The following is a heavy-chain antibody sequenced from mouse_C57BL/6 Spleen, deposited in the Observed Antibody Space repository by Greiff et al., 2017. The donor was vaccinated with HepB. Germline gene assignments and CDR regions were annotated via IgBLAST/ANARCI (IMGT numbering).Heavy chain of an antibody. D-gene: IGHD2-1*01. J-gene: IGHJ4*01. V-gene: IGHV1-74*01. CDR3: AMEGLGNYDYAMDY. CDR1: GYTFTSYW. CDR2: IHPSDSDT. Sequence: QVQLKQPGAELVKPGASVKVSCKASGYTFTSYWMHWVKQRPGQGLEWIGRIHPSDSDTNYNQKFKGKATLTVDKSSSTAYMQLSSLTSEDSAVYYCAMEGLGNYDYAMDYWGQGTSVTVSS.